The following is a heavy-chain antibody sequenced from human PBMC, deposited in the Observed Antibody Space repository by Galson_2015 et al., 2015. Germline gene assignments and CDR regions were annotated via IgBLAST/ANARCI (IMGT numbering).Heavy chain of an antibody. CDR3: ARGCSSTTCFP. CDR1: GFTFSNYA. J-gene: IGHJ5*02. D-gene: IGHD2-2*01. CDR2: IWSDGRNK. V-gene: IGHV3-33*01. Sequence: SLRLSCAASGFTFSNYAMHWVRQAPGKGLEWVAVIWSDGRNKHYADSVKGRFSISRDNSKNTLYLQMNSLRAEDTAVFYCARGCSSTTCFPWGQGTLVTVSS.